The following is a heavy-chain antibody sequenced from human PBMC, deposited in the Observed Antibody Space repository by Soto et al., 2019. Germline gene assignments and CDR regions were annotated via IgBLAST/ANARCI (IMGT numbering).Heavy chain of an antibody. V-gene: IGHV1-69*13. CDR2: IIPIFGTA. CDR1: GGTFSSYA. Sequence: ASVKVSCKASGGTFSSYAISWVRQAPGQGLEWMGGIIPIFGTANYAQNFQGRVTIAADESTNTAYMELSSLRSEDTAVYYCARDLGSGWYNYWGQGTLVTVSS. D-gene: IGHD6-19*01. CDR3: ARDLGSGWYNY. J-gene: IGHJ4*02.